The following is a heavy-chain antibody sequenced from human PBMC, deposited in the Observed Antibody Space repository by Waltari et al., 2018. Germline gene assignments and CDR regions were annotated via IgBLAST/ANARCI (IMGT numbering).Heavy chain of an antibody. D-gene: IGHD6-19*01. Sequence: EVQLVESGGGLVQPERSLRLSCEASGFTFSNYAMTWVRQGPGKGLGGVGFVRRNAYGATTEYAASVKGRFSISRDDSKSIAYLHMNSLKSEDTGVYYCTRSGWSDWGQGTLVTVSS. V-gene: IGHV3-49*04. CDR1: GFTFSNYA. CDR3: TRSGWSD. J-gene: IGHJ1*01. CDR2: VRRNAYGATT.